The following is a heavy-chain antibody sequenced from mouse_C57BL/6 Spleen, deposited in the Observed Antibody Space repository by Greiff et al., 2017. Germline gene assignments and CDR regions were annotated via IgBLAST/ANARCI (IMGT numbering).Heavy chain of an antibody. CDR2: INPSNGGT. CDR1: GYTFTSYW. D-gene: IGHD2-14*01. Sequence: QVQLQPPGTELVKPGASVKLSCKASGYTFTSYWMHWVKQRPGQGLEWIGNINPSNGGTKYNEKFKSKATLTVDKSSSTAYMQLSSLTSEDSAVYYCARPNGYDWYFDVWGTGTTVTVSS. J-gene: IGHJ1*03. V-gene: IGHV1-53*01. CDR3: ARPNGYDWYFDV.